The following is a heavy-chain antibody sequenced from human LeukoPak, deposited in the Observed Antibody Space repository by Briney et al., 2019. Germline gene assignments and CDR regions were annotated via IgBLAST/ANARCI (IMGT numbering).Heavy chain of an antibody. Sequence: GASVKVSCKASGYTFTSYDINWVRQATGQGLEWMGWMNPNSGNTGYAQKFQGRVTMTRNTSISTAHMELSSLRSEDTAVYYCARGRIAAAGFDWFDPWGQGTLVTVSS. J-gene: IGHJ5*02. D-gene: IGHD6-13*01. CDR1: GYTFTSYD. CDR3: ARGRIAAAGFDWFDP. CDR2: MNPNSGNT. V-gene: IGHV1-8*01.